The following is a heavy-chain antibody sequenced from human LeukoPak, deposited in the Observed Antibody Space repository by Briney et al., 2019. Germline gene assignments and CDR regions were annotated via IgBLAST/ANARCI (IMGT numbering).Heavy chain of an antibody. CDR2: INPNSGGT. D-gene: IGHD3-22*01. CDR3: ARGGYYYDSKRNWFDP. CDR1: GYTFTGYY. V-gene: IGHV1-2*02. Sequence: ASVKVSCKASGYTFTGYYMHWVRQAPGQGLEWMGWINPNSGGTNYAQKFQGRVTMTRDTSISTAYMELSRLRSDDTAVYYCARGGYYYDSKRNWFDPWGQGTLVTVSS. J-gene: IGHJ5*02.